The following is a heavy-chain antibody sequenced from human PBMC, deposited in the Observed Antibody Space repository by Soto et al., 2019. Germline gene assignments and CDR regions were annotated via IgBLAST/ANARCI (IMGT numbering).Heavy chain of an antibody. CDR1: GGSISSGGYY. V-gene: IGHV4-31*01. Sequence: QVQLQESGPGLVKPSQTLSLTCTVSGGSISSGGYYWSWIRQHPGKGLEWIGYIYYSGSTYYNPSPQSPVTISGKTSKNQFSLNLSSVTAADTAVYYCARGAAYDFWSGYYTGGIYDYWGQGTLVTVSS. J-gene: IGHJ4*02. CDR3: ARGAAYDFWSGYYTGGIYDY. CDR2: IYYSGST. D-gene: IGHD3-3*01.